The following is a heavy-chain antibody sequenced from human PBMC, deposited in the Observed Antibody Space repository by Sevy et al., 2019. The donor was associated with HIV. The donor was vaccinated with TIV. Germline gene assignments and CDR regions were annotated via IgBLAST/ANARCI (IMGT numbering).Heavy chain of an antibody. CDR1: GLSFTSAW. CDR3: TTTLSTAHYMVV. J-gene: IGHJ6*02. CDR2: IKSKTDGERT. V-gene: IGHV3-15*01. Sequence: GGSLRLSCAASGLSFTSAWMSWVRQAPGKGLEWVGRIKSKTDGERTDYPAPVRGRFTISRDDSNNTLYLQMNSLETEDTAVYYCTTTLSTAHYMVVWGQGITVTVSS. D-gene: IGHD2-2*01.